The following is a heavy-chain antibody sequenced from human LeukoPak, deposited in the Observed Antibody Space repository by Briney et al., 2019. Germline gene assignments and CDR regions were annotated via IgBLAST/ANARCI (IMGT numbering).Heavy chain of an antibody. CDR3: ARQHSSSSVSGYMDV. Sequence: GESLKISCKGSGYSFTSYWIGWVRQMPGKGLEWMGIIYPGDSDTRYSPSFQGQVTISADKSISTAYPQWSSLKASDTAMYYCARQHSSSSVSGYMDVWGKGTTVTVSS. CDR1: GYSFTSYW. D-gene: IGHD6-6*01. V-gene: IGHV5-51*01. J-gene: IGHJ6*03. CDR2: IYPGDSDT.